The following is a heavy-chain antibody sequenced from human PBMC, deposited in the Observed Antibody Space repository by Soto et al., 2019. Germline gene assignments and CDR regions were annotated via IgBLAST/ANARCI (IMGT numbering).Heavy chain of an antibody. D-gene: IGHD2-15*01. Sequence: EVQLVESGGGLVKPGGSLRLSCAASGFTFSNAWMSWVRQAPGKGLEWVGRIKSKTDGGTTDYAAPVKGRFTISRDDSKNTLYLQMNSLKTEDTALYYCTTTVVTFYYYYGMDVWGQGTTVTVSS. V-gene: IGHV3-15*01. CDR1: GFTFSNAW. CDR3: TTTVVTFYYYYGMDV. CDR2: IKSKTDGGTT. J-gene: IGHJ6*02.